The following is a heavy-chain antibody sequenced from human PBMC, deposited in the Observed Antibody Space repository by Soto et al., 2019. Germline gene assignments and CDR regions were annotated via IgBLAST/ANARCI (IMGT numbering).Heavy chain of an antibody. CDR3: ATNTYYYDSSGYHPSYGMDV. CDR1: GGSVSSGSYY. J-gene: IGHJ6*02. Sequence: KASETLSLTCTVSGGSVSSGSYYWSWIRQPPGKGLEWIGYIYYSGSTNYNPSLKSRVTISVDTSKNQFSLKLSSVTAADTAVYYCATNTYYYDSSGYHPSYGMDVWGQGTTVTVSS. D-gene: IGHD3-22*01. CDR2: IYYSGST. V-gene: IGHV4-61*01.